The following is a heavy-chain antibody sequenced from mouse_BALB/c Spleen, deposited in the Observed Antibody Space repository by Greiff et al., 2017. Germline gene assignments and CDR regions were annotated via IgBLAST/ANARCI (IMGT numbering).Heavy chain of an antibody. CDR2: INSNGGST. D-gene: IGHD2-14*01. J-gene: IGHJ3*01. Sequence: EVMLVESGGGLVQPGGSLKLSCAASGFTFSSYGMSWVRQTPDKRLELVATINSNGGSTYYPDSVKGRFAISRDNAKNTLYLQMSSLKSEDTAMYYCARDRYDGFAYWGQGTLVTVSA. CDR1: GFTFSSYG. CDR3: ARDRYDGFAY. V-gene: IGHV5-6-3*01.